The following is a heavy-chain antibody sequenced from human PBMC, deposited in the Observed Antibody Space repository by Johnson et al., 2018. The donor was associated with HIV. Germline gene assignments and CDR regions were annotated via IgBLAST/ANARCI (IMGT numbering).Heavy chain of an antibody. CDR1: GIIVTGNF. J-gene: IGHJ3*02. CDR2: ISYDGSNK. D-gene: IGHD5-12*01. Sequence: VQLVESGGGLVQPGGSLRLSCAASGIIVTGNFMSWVRQAPGKGLEWVAVISYDGSNKYYEDSVRGRFTISRDNSKNTLYLQMNSLRAEDTAVYFCARDQGYNGFEPDAFDIWGRGTMVTVSS. CDR3: ARDQGYNGFEPDAFDI. V-gene: IGHV3-30*03.